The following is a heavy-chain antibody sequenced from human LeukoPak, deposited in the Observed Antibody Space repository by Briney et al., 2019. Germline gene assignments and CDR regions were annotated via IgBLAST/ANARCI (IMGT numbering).Heavy chain of an antibody. V-gene: IGHV1-69*05. Sequence: SVKVSCKASGGTFSSYAISWVRRAPGQGLEWMGGIIPIFGTANYAQKFQGRVTITTDESTSTAYMELSSLRSEDTAVYYCARSPTYYYDSSGFDYWGQGTLVTVSS. J-gene: IGHJ4*02. D-gene: IGHD3-22*01. CDR1: GGTFSSYA. CDR2: IIPIFGTA. CDR3: ARSPTYYYDSSGFDY.